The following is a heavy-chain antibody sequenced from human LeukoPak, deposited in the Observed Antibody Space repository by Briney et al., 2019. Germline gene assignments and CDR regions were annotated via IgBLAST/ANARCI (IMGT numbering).Heavy chain of an antibody. Sequence: ASVKVSCKASGYTFTSYAMNWVRQAPGQGLEWMGWINTNTGNPTYAQGFTGRFVFSLDTSVSTAYLQISSLKAEDTAVYYCARDLSPLRYFDWLKDGFDIWGQGTMVTVSS. J-gene: IGHJ3*02. V-gene: IGHV7-4-1*02. CDR2: INTNTGNP. CDR3: ARDLSPLRYFDWLKDGFDI. CDR1: GYTFTSYA. D-gene: IGHD3-9*01.